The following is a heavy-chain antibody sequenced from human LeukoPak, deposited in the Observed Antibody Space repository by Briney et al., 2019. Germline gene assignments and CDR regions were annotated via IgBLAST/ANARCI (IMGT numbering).Heavy chain of an antibody. J-gene: IGHJ4*02. CDR2: MNSDGSAT. CDR1: GFSFSNYW. V-gene: IGHV3-74*01. Sequence: GGSLRLYCAASGFSFSNYWMHWVRQAPGKGLVWVTRMNSDGSATYYADSVQGRLTISRDNAKNTLYLQMNSLRAEDTAMYFCAKGPNYFDSWGQGTLVTVSS. CDR3: AKGPNYFDS.